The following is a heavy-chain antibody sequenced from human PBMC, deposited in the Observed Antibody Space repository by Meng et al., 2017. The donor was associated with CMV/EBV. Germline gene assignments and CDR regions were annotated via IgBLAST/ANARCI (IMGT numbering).Heavy chain of an antibody. CDR3: RLGHYSQD. CDR1: GLPISNYW. J-gene: IGHJ4*02. D-gene: IGHD4-17*01. V-gene: IGHV3-7*02. Sequence: LVGFGGGLVPPGGSLRLSCAASGLPISNYWMSWVRQAPGKGLEWVANIKNDGSERYYVDSVKGRFSISRDNADNSLYLQMNNLRAEDTAVYYCRLGHYSQDWGQGTLVTVFS. CDR2: IKNDGSER.